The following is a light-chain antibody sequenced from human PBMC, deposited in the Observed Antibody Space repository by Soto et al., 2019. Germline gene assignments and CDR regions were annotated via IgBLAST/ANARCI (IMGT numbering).Light chain of an antibody. CDR3: QQYNSWPPAYT. Sequence: EIVLTQSPATLSASPGEGATLSCRSSQSVGSNLAWYQQKPGQTPRLLIYGASTRATGIPARFSGSGSGAEFTLTISILQSEDFAVYYCQQYNSWPPAYTFGQGTKLEIK. J-gene: IGKJ2*01. V-gene: IGKV3-15*01. CDR1: QSVGSN. CDR2: GAS.